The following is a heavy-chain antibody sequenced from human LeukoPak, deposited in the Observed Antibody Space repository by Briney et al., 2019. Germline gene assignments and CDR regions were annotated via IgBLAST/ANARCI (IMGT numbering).Heavy chain of an antibody. V-gene: IGHV4-39*01. J-gene: IGHJ4*02. CDR3: ARLVSGRRYYDSSGYGFSPY. CDR1: GGSISSSSYY. D-gene: IGHD3-22*01. Sequence: SETLSLTCTVSGGSISSSSYYWGWIRQPPGKGLEWIGSIYYSGSTYYNPSLKSRVTISVDTSKNQFSLNLSSVTAADTAVYYCARLVSGRRYYDSSGYGFSPYWGQGTLVTVSS. CDR2: IYYSGST.